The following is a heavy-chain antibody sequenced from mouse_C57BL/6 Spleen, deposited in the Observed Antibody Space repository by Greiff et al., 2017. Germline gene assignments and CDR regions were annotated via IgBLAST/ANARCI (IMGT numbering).Heavy chain of an antibody. J-gene: IGHJ3*01. CDR1: GYTFTDYN. V-gene: IGHV1-18*01. CDR3: AREAGYDYDEAWFAY. Sequence: VQLKESGPELVKPGASVKIPCKASGYTFTDYNMDWVKQSHGKSLEWIGDINPNNGGTIYNQKFKGKATLTVDKSSSTAYMELRSLTSEDTAVYYCAREAGYDYDEAWFAYWGQGTLVTVSA. D-gene: IGHD2-4*01. CDR2: INPNNGGT.